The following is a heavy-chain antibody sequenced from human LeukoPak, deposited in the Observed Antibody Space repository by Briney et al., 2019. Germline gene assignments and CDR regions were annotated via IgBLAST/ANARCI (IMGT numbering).Heavy chain of an antibody. V-gene: IGHV1-18*01. CDR2: ISAYNGDT. CDR3: ARDPSNSSGRYEYFDT. CDR1: GYTFTHHS. Sequence: GAAVKVSFKASGYTFTHHSISWVRQAPGQGLEWMGWISAYNGDTNYAQKFRGTVTMTTDTATTTAYMELRSLGSDDTAVYYCARDPSNSSGRYEYFDTWGQGTLVTVSS. J-gene: IGHJ4*02. D-gene: IGHD6-19*01.